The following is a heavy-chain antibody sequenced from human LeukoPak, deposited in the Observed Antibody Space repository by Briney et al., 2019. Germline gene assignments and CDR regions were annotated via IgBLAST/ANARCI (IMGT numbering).Heavy chain of an antibody. V-gene: IGHV3-23*01. D-gene: IGHD2-15*01. J-gene: IGHJ4*02. CDR3: ARCTVGTCYLPLDY. CDR1: GFTFNNYA. Sequence: GGSLRLFCATSGFTFNNYAMNWSRQAPGKGLEWVSVISGSGGNTYYTDSVKGRFSISRDDSKSTLYLQLNSLRAEDTALYYCARCTVGTCYLPLDYWGQGTLVTVSS. CDR2: ISGSGGNT.